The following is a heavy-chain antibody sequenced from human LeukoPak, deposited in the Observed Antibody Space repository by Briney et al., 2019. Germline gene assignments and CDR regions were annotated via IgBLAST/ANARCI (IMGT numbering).Heavy chain of an antibody. Sequence: GGSLRLSCAASGFTLSSYAMSWVRQAPGKGLEGVSAISGRGGSTYYADSVKGRFTIARDKSKNALYMQMTSLRAEDKAVYYCAKVHLRDYGDYSYWGQGTLVTVSS. CDR2: ISGRGGST. CDR1: GFTLSSYA. J-gene: IGHJ4*02. D-gene: IGHD4-17*01. CDR3: AKVHLRDYGDYSY. V-gene: IGHV3-23*01.